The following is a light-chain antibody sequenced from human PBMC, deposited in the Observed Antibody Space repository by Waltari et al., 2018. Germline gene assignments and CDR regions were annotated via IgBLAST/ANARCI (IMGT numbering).Light chain of an antibody. CDR2: EAS. J-gene: IGKJ4*01. CDR1: QSISTY. CDR3: QQRSNWPPLT. Sequence: EIVFTQSPVTLSLSPGERATLSCRASQSISTYLAWYQHKPGQAPRLLIYEASNRATGIPARFSGSGSGTDFTLTITSLEPEDFAFYYCQQRSNWPPLTFGGGTKVEIK. V-gene: IGKV3-11*01.